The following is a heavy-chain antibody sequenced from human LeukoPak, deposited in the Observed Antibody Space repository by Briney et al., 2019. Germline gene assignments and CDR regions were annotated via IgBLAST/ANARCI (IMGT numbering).Heavy chain of an antibody. Sequence: SETLSLTCTVSGGSISSGGYYWSWIRQHPGKGLEWIGYIYYSGSTNYNPSLKSRVTISVDTSKNQFSLKLSSVTAADTAVYYCARVSDDVVVFGGQGTLVTVSS. J-gene: IGHJ4*02. CDR2: IYYSGST. D-gene: IGHD2-21*01. CDR3: ARVSDDVVVF. V-gene: IGHV4-61*08. CDR1: GGSISSGGYY.